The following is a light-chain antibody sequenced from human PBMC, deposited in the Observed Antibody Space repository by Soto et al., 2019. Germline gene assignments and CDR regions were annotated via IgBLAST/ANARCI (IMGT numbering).Light chain of an antibody. Sequence: EIVLTQSPGTLSLSPGERATLSCRASQSVTNNYLAWYQQKPGQAPRLLIYAASSRATGIADRFSGSASGTDFSLTISRLEPEDFAVYYCQQYVAPPPYTFGQGTKLEIK. CDR3: QQYVAPPPYT. J-gene: IGKJ2*01. CDR1: QSVTNNY. V-gene: IGKV3-20*01. CDR2: AAS.